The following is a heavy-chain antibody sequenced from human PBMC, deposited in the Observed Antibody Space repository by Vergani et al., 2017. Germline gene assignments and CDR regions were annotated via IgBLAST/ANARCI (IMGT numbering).Heavy chain of an antibody. D-gene: IGHD6-13*01. CDR1: GFTFSNYA. CDR3: VKDIAASGNYWYFDL. V-gene: IGHV3-9*01. J-gene: IGHJ2*01. Sequence: EVQLVESGGGVVQPGGSLRLSCGASGFTFSNYAMHWVRQAPGKGLEWVSGINWNSDSIAYADSVKGRFTISRDNAKNSLYLQMNSLRAEDTALYYCVKDIAASGNYWYFDLWGRGTLVTVSS. CDR2: INWNSDSI.